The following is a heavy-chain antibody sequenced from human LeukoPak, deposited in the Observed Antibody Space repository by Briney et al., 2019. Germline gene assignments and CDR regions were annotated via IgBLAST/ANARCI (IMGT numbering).Heavy chain of an antibody. CDR3: AREFVRAFDY. V-gene: IGHV1-46*01. J-gene: IGHJ4*02. CDR1: GYTFTSYY. D-gene: IGHD2-8*01. CDR2: INPSGGST. Sequence: ASVKVSCKASGYTFTSYYMHWVRQAPGQGLEWMGMINPSGGSTSYAQKFQGRVTVTRDTSTSTVYMELSSLRSEDTAVYYCAREFVRAFDYWGQGTLVTVSS.